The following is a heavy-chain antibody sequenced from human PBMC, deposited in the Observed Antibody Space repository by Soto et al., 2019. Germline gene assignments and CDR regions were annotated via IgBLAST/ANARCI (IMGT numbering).Heavy chain of an antibody. D-gene: IGHD1-26*01. CDR3: ATKDIRSRWELHTRTHEAQRNAFDI. V-gene: IGHV3-23*01. J-gene: IGHJ3*02. Sequence: GGSLRLSCAASGFTFSSYAMSWVRQAPGKGLEWVSAISGSGGSTYYADSVKGRFTISRDNSKNTLYLQMNSLRAEDTAVYYCATKDIRSRWELHTRTHEAQRNAFDIWGQGTMVTVSS. CDR2: ISGSGGST. CDR1: GFTFSSYA.